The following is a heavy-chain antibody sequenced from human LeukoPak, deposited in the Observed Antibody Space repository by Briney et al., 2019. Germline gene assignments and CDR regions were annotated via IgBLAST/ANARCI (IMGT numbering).Heavy chain of an antibody. CDR3: ASMGGGYSYGF. CDR2: INHSGST. V-gene: IGHV4-34*01. J-gene: IGHJ4*02. CDR1: GGSFSGYY. D-gene: IGHD5-18*01. Sequence: SETLSLTCAVYGGSFSGYYWSWIRQPPGKGLEWIGEINHSGSTNYNPSLKSRVTISVDTSNNQFSLKLSSVTAADTAVYYCASMGGGYSYGFWGQGTLVTVSS.